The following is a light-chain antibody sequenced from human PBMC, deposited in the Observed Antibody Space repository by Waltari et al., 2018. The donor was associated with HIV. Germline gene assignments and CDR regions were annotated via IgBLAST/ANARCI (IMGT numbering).Light chain of an antibody. Sequence: DIQMTQSPSSLSASVGDRVTITCRASQSISSYLNWDQQKPGKAPNLLIYAASSLQSGVPSRFSGSGSGTDFTLTISSLQPEDFATYYCQQSYSTPRTFGQGTKLEIK. CDR1: QSISSY. CDR2: AAS. CDR3: QQSYSTPRT. J-gene: IGKJ2*02. V-gene: IGKV1-39*01.